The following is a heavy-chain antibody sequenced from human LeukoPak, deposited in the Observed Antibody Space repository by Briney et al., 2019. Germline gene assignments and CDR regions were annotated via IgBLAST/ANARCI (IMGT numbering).Heavy chain of an antibody. CDR3: VRGVDSAKLGY. CDR2: IHPTGST. J-gene: IGHJ4*02. Sequence: PSETLSLTRAVYGGSFSGYYYNWIRQPPGKGLEWIGEIHPTGSTTYNTSLKSRPTISVDTSTNQFSLKLSSVTAADTALYFCVRGVDSAKLGYWGQGTLVTVSS. V-gene: IGHV4-34*01. D-gene: IGHD3-3*01. CDR1: GGSFSGYY.